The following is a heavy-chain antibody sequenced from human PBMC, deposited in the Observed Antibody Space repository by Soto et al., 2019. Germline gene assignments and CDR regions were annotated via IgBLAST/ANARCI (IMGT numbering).Heavy chain of an antibody. CDR2: IYYSGRT. D-gene: IGHD4-17*01. CDR3: ASHQPQRMDYGDYLTWFDP. V-gene: IGHV4-39*01. Sequence: QLQLQESGPGLVKPSETLSLTCTVSGGSISSSGYHWGWIRQPPGKGLEWIASIYYSGRTYYNPSLKSRVTMSVYTSKNQFSLKLSSVTAADTAVYCCASHQPQRMDYGDYLTWFDPWGQGTLVTVSS. CDR1: GGSISSSGYH. J-gene: IGHJ5*02.